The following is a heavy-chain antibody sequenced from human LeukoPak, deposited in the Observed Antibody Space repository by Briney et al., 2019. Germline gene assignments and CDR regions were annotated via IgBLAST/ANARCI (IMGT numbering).Heavy chain of an antibody. J-gene: IGHJ4*02. D-gene: IGHD2-2*01. CDR1: GFTFSSYS. Sequence: PGGSLRLSCAASGFTFSSYSMNWVRQAPGKGLEWVSSISSSSSYIYYADSVKGRFTISRDNAKNSLYLQMNSLRAEDTAVYYCARHGGYCSSTSCYCDYWGQGTLVTASS. CDR2: ISSSSSYI. V-gene: IGHV3-21*01. CDR3: ARHGGYCSSTSCYCDY.